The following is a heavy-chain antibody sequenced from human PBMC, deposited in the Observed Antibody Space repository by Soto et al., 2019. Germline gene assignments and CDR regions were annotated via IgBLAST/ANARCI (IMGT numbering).Heavy chain of an antibody. CDR2: IYYSGST. D-gene: IGHD6-13*01. Sequence: PSETLSLTCTVSGGSISSSSYYWGWIRQPPGKGLEWIGSIYYSGSTYYNPSLKSRVTISVDTSKNQFSLKLSSVTAADTAVYYCARPAMYSSSWPTFDYWGQGTLVTVSS. CDR3: ARPAMYSSSWPTFDY. V-gene: IGHV4-39*01. CDR1: GGSISSSSYY. J-gene: IGHJ4*02.